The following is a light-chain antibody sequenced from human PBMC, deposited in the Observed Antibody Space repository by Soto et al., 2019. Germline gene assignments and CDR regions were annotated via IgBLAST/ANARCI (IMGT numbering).Light chain of an antibody. CDR3: QQRSNWPPIT. CDR1: QSVSSY. J-gene: IGKJ5*01. Sequence: VLTQSPPTLSLTTREKDKLSCRASQSVSSYLAWYQQKPGQAPRLLIYDASNRATGIPARFSGSGSGTDFTLTISSLYPEDFAVYYCQQRSNWPPIT. V-gene: IGKV3-11*01. CDR2: DAS.